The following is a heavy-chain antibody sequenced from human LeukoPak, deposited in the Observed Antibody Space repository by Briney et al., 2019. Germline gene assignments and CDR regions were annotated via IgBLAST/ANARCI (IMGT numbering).Heavy chain of an antibody. CDR3: GRGGPSFGSKYNWFDP. CDR1: GYTFTGYY. V-gene: IGHV1-2*06. D-gene: IGHD3-10*01. Sequence: ASVKVSCKASGYTFTGYYIHWVRQAPGQGLEWMGRINPNSGGTNYAQKFQGRVTMTRDTSISTAYMELSRLRSDDTAVYYCGRGGPSFGSKYNWFDPWGQGTLVTVSS. J-gene: IGHJ5*02. CDR2: INPNSGGT.